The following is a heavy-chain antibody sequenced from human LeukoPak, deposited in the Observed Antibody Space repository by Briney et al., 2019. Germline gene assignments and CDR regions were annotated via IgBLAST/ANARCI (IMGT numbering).Heavy chain of an antibody. D-gene: IGHD4-23*01. J-gene: IGHJ4*02. Sequence: SETLSLTCTVSGGSISSYYWSWIRQPPGKGLEWIGSIYYSGSTYYNPSLKSRVTISVDTSKNQFSLKLSSVTAADTAVYYCARHGVFGTVVTPYYFDYWGQGTLVTVSS. CDR1: GGSISSYY. CDR3: ARHGVFGTVVTPYYFDY. V-gene: IGHV4-39*01. CDR2: IYYSGST.